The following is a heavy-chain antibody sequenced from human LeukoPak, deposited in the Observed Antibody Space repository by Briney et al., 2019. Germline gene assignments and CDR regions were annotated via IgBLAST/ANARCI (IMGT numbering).Heavy chain of an antibody. J-gene: IGHJ4*02. CDR1: GFTFSSYA. Sequence: GGSLRLSCAASGFTFSSYAMHWVRQAPGKGLEWVAVISYDGSNKYYADSVKGRFTISRDNSKNTLYLQMNSLRAEDTAVYYCAREVDQCLVLYYFDYWGQGTLVTVST. D-gene: IGHD6-19*01. CDR2: ISYDGSNK. V-gene: IGHV3-30-3*01. CDR3: AREVDQCLVLYYFDY.